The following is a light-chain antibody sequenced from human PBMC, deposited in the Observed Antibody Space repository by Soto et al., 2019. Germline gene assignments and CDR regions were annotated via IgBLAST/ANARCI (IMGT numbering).Light chain of an antibody. CDR2: EVN. V-gene: IGLV2-14*01. Sequence: QSALTQPASVSGSPGQSITISCTGTSSEVGGSKYVSWYQQHPGKAPKLMIYEVNNRPSGVSSRFSGSKSGNTASLTISGLQAEDETDYYCCSFTRSSTYVFGIGTKLTVL. J-gene: IGLJ1*01. CDR1: SSEVGGSKY. CDR3: CSFTRSSTYV.